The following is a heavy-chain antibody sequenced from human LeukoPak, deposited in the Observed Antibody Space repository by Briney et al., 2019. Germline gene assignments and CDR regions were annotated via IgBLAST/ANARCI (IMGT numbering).Heavy chain of an antibody. V-gene: IGHV1-2*02. D-gene: IGHD3-22*01. Sequence: ASVKVSCKASGYTFAGYYMHWVRQAPGQGLEWMGWINPNSGDTNYAQKFQGRVTMTRDTSISTAYMELSRLGSDDTAVYYCAREDYDSSGEYFQHWGQGTLVTVSS. J-gene: IGHJ1*01. CDR1: GYTFAGYY. CDR3: AREDYDSSGEYFQH. CDR2: INPNSGDT.